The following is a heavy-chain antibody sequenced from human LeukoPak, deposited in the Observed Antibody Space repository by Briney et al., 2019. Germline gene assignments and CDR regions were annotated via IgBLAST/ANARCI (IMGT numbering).Heavy chain of an antibody. Sequence: SETLSLTCTVSGGSISSYYWSWIRQPPGKGLEWIGYIYYSGSTNYNPSLKSRVTISVDTSKNQFSLKLSSVTAADTAVYYCACSIAADEFDYWGQGTLVTVSS. J-gene: IGHJ4*02. V-gene: IGHV4-59*01. CDR1: GGSISSYY. CDR2: IYYSGST. D-gene: IGHD6-13*01. CDR3: ACSIAADEFDY.